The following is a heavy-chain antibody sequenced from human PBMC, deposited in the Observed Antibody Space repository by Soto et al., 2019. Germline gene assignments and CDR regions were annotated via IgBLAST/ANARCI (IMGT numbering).Heavy chain of an antibody. J-gene: IGHJ5*02. CDR1: GFTFSNAL. D-gene: IGHD3-3*01. Sequence: GGALSLSCAASGFTFSNALMSWVRQAPGKGLEWGGRIKSKTDGGRTDYAAPVKGRFTISRDDSKNTLYLQMNSLKPQDTAVYYRTTGLTLFVVVMDPWGQGTLVTVSS. CDR3: TTGLTLFVVVMDP. CDR2: IKSKTDGGRT. V-gene: IGHV3-15*01.